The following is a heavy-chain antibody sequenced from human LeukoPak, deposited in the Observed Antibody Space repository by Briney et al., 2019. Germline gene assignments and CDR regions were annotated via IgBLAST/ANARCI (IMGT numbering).Heavy chain of an antibody. V-gene: IGHV4-30-2*01. Sequence: PSETLSLTCAVSGDSISSGDYSWHWIRQPPGKGLECIGYIYASGSSYSNPSLTGRGTISVDRSKNQISLKLTSVTDADTAVYYSARATRRMSGAYHLAYWGQGSMVTVSS. J-gene: IGHJ4*01. D-gene: IGHD2-15*01. CDR3: ARATRRMSGAYHLAY. CDR1: GDSISSGDYS. CDR2: IYASGSS.